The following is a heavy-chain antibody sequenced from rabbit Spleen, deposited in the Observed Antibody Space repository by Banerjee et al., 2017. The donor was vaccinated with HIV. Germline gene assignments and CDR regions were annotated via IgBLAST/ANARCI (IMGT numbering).Heavy chain of an antibody. V-gene: IGHV1S45*01. Sequence: QEQLTETGGGLVQPGGSLTLSCKASGIDFTKYYITWVRQAPGKGLEWIGIIYAAKGSTDYASWVKGRFTISKTSSTTVTLQMTSLTAADTATYFCARDTSSSFSSYGMDLWGPGTLVTVS. CDR3: ARDTSSSFSSYGMDL. D-gene: IGHD1-1*01. CDR2: IYAAKGST. J-gene: IGHJ6*01. CDR1: GIDFTKYY.